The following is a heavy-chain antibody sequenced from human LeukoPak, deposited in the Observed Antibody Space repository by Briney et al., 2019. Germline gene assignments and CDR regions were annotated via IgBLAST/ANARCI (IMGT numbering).Heavy chain of an antibody. CDR2: IYYSGST. CDR3: ARDIGYYDSSGYFWYFDL. D-gene: IGHD3-22*01. V-gene: IGHV4-31*03. Sequence: SQTLSLTCTVSGGSISSGNYYWSWIRQHPGKGLEWIGYIYYSGSTYYNPSLKSRVTISIDTSKNQFSLKLSSVTAADTAVYYCARDIGYYDSSGYFWYFDLWGRGTLVTVSS. J-gene: IGHJ2*01. CDR1: GGSISSGNYY.